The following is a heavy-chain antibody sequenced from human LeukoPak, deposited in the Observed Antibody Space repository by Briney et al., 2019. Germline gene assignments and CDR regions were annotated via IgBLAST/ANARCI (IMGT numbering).Heavy chain of an antibody. CDR2: IQNDGSNE. V-gene: IGHV3-30*02. CDR1: GFTFSSYG. CDR3: AKDRCSNGIGCYYYYMDV. D-gene: IGHD2-8*01. Sequence: PGRSLRLSCAASGFTFSSYGMHWVRQAPGKGLEWVAYIQNDGSNEQYADPVKGRFSISRDSSKNILYLQMNSLRAEDTAVYYCAKDRCSNGIGCYYYYMDVWGKGTTVTISS. J-gene: IGHJ6*03.